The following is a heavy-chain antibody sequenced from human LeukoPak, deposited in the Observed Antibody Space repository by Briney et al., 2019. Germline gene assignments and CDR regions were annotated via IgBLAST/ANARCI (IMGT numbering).Heavy chain of an antibody. J-gene: IGHJ3*02. V-gene: IGHV3-23*01. CDR2: ISGSGGNT. Sequence: GGSLRLSCAASGFTFSSYAMSWVRQAPGKGLEWVSAISGSGGNTYYADSVKGRFIISRDNSKNTLYLQMISLRAEDTAVYYCAKAITMIVVVPDAFDIWGQGTMVIVSS. CDR1: GFTFSSYA. D-gene: IGHD3-22*01. CDR3: AKAITMIVVVPDAFDI.